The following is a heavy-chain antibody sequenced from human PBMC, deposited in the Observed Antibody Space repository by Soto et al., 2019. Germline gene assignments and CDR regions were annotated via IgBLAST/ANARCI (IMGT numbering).Heavy chain of an antibody. Sequence: GGSLRLSCAASGFTFSSYAMSWVRQAPGKGLEWVSAISGSGGSTYYADSVKGRFTISRDNSKNTLYLQMNSLRAEDTAVYYCAKARPVGRRGVVVPAPYMDVWGKGTTVTVSS. CDR1: GFTFSSYA. CDR3: AKARPVGRRGVVVPAPYMDV. D-gene: IGHD2-2*01. J-gene: IGHJ6*03. CDR2: ISGSGGST. V-gene: IGHV3-23*01.